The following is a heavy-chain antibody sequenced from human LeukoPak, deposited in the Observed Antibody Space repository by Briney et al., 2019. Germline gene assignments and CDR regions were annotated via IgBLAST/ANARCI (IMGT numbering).Heavy chain of an antibody. CDR1: GGTFSSYA. D-gene: IGHD3-16*01. CDR3: ARGWGTPGRFDI. J-gene: IGHJ3*02. V-gene: IGHV1-69*05. CDR2: IIPIFGTA. Sequence: ASVKVSCKASGGTFSSYAISWVRQAPGQGLEWMGGIIPIFGTANYAQKLQGRVTMTTDTSTSTAYMELRSLRSDDTAVYYCARGWGTPGRFDIWGQGTMVTVSS.